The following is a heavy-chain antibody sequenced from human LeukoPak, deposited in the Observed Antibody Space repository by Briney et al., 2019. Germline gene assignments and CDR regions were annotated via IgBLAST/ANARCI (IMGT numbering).Heavy chain of an antibody. CDR3: ARESLSFDY. V-gene: IGHV4-39*02. CDR2: IYYSGST. CDR1: GGSISSSSYY. Sequence: RASETLSLTCTVSGGSISSSSYYWGWIRQPPGKGLEWIGSIYYSGSTYYNPSLKSRVTISVDTSKNQFSLKLSSVTAADTAVYYCARESLSFDYWGQGTLVTVSS. J-gene: IGHJ4*02.